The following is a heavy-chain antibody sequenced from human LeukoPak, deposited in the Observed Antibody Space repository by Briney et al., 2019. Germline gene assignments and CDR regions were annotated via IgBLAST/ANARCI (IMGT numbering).Heavy chain of an antibody. CDR2: INTDSGNP. CDR3: ARDNDSRDPPHFDY. Sequence: ASVNVSCKASGYSLNSQGMNWVRQAPGQGLEWMGWINTDSGNPTYAQGFTGRFVFSLDSSVSTAYLQISNLMPEDTAKYYCARDNDSRDPPHFDYWGQGTLVTVSS. CDR1: GYSLNSQG. V-gene: IGHV7-4-1*02. D-gene: IGHD3-16*01. J-gene: IGHJ4*02.